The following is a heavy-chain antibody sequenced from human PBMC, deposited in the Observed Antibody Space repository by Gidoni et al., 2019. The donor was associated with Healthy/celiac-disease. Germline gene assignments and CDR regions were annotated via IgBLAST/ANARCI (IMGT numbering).Heavy chain of an antibody. Sequence: EVQLVESGGGLVQPGRSLRLSCAASGFPLESYAMHWVRQAPGKGLEWVSGISWNSGSIGYADSVKGRFTISRDNAKNSLYLQMNSLRAEDTALYYCAKARRGIVVVPAALDYWGQGTLVTVSS. J-gene: IGHJ4*02. CDR1: GFPLESYA. V-gene: IGHV3-9*01. D-gene: IGHD2-2*01. CDR2: ISWNSGSI. CDR3: AKARRGIVVVPAALDY.